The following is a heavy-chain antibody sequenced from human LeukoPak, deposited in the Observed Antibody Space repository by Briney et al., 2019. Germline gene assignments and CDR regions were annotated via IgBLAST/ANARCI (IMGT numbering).Heavy chain of an antibody. CDR2: FCTTGST. Sequence: SETLSLTCTVSGGAISRWCWSWLRQPAGKGLEWIGRFCTTGSTNYSPSLKSRVTMSVDTSKSHFSLNLISVTAADTAVYYCATGAGDFDHWGQGILVTVSS. V-gene: IGHV4-4*07. D-gene: IGHD1-14*01. CDR1: GGAISRWC. J-gene: IGHJ4*02. CDR3: ATGAGDFDH.